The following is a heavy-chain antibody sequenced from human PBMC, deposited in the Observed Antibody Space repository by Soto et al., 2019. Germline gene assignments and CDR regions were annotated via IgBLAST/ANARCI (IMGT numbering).Heavy chain of an antibody. CDR2: IWYDGSNK. V-gene: IGHV3-33*01. CDR1: GFTFSSYG. D-gene: IGHD5-18*01. J-gene: IGHJ4*02. Sequence: GGSLRLSCAASGFTFSSYGMHWVRQAPGKGLEWVAVIWYDGSNKYYADSVKGRFTISRDNSKNTLYLQMNSLRAEDTAVYYCARALTSMITADYFDYWGQGTLVTVSS. CDR3: ARALTSMITADYFDY.